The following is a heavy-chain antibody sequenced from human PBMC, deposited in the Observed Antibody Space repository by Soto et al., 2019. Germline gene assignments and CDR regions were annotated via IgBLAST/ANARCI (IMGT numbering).Heavy chain of an antibody. CDR1: GFIFSSYT. CDR2: ITYDGSNQ. Sequence: GGSLRLSCAASGFIFSSYTMHCVRQAPGKGLEWVGVITYDGSNQYYADSVKGRFTISRDNSRNMLFLQMNSLRPDDTAVYYCARAPSGSYPEFDYWGQGTLVTVSS. CDR3: ARAPSGSYPEFDY. V-gene: IGHV3-30-3*01. D-gene: IGHD1-26*01. J-gene: IGHJ4*02.